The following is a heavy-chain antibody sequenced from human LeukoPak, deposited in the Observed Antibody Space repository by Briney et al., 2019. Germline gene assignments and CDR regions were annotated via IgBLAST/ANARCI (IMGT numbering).Heavy chain of an antibody. D-gene: IGHD1-26*01. Sequence: GGSLRLSCAASVFTFITYSMNCGRQAPGKGLEWSSYISSGSNTIYYADSVKGRFTISRDNARNSLFLQMNSLGAEDTAVYYCARRVGATYYFDWWGQRTLVTVSS. CDR1: VFTFITYS. V-gene: IGHV3-48*01. CDR2: ISSGSNTI. J-gene: IGHJ4*02. CDR3: ARRVGATYYFDW.